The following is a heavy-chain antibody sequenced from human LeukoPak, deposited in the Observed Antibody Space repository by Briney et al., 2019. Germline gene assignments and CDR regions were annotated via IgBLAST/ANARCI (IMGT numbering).Heavy chain of an antibody. CDR1: GGSISSGGYY. V-gene: IGHV4-31*03. CDR2: IYYSGST. CDR3: ARASSGAPRLGFDP. D-gene: IGHD3-22*01. J-gene: IGHJ5*02. Sequence: PSETLSLTCTVSGGSISSGGYYWSWIRQPPGTGLEWIGYIYYSGSTYYNPSLKSRLTISLDTSKKQFSLNLSSVTAADTAVYYCARASSGAPRLGFDPWGQGTQVTVSS.